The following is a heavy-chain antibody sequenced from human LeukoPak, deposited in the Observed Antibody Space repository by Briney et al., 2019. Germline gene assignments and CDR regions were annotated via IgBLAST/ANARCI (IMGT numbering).Heavy chain of an antibody. CDR3: AKDYRVGAYYYYGMDV. Sequence: GESLKISCKGSGYSFTSYWIGWVRQMPGKGLEWMGIIYPGDSDTRYSPSFQGQVTISADKSISTAYLQWSSLKASDTAMYYCAKDYRVGAYYYYGMDVWGQGTTVTVSS. V-gene: IGHV5-51*01. J-gene: IGHJ6*02. CDR2: IYPGDSDT. CDR1: GYSFTSYW. D-gene: IGHD1-26*01.